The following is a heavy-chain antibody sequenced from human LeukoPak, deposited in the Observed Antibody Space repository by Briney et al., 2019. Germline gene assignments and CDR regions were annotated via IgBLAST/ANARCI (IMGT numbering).Heavy chain of an antibody. D-gene: IGHD3-10*01. CDR1: GFTFDNFA. CDR2: IRSNGDST. V-gene: IGHV3-64D*09. CDR3: MKRGGVYGSGSYAFDI. J-gene: IGHJ3*02. Sequence: PGGSLRLSCTASGFTFDNFAMTWVRQAPGKGLEYVSAIRSNGDSTHYADSVRGRFTISRDNSKNTLYLQMSSLRTEDTAVYYCMKRGGVYGSGSYAFDIWGHGTMVTVSS.